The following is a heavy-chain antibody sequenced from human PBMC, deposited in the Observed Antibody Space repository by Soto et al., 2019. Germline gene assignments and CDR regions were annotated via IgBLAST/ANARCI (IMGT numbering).Heavy chain of an antibody. V-gene: IGHV3-49*04. D-gene: IGHD1-26*01. CDR2: IRSKAYGGTT. CDR1: GFTFGDYA. Sequence: GGSLRLSCTASGFTFGDYAMSWVRQAPGKGLEWVGLIRSKAYGGTTEYAASVKGRFTISRDDSKSIAYLQMNSLKTEDTAVYYCTRDTVGATNFDYWGQGTLVTVSS. CDR3: TRDTVGATNFDY. J-gene: IGHJ4*02.